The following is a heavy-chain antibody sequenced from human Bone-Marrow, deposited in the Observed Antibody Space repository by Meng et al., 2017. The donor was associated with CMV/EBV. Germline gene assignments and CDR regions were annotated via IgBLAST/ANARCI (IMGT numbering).Heavy chain of an antibody. V-gene: IGHV4-39*07. CDR3: ARGVRIAAAGTRGRFDP. D-gene: IGHD6-13*01. J-gene: IGHJ5*02. CDR2: IYYSGST. CDR1: GGSISSSSYY. Sequence: SETLSLTCTVSGGSISSSSYYWGWIRQPPGKGLEWIGSIYYSGSTYYNPSLKSRVTISVDTSKNQFSLKLSSVTAADTAVYYCARGVRIAAAGTRGRFDPWGQGHRVTCYS.